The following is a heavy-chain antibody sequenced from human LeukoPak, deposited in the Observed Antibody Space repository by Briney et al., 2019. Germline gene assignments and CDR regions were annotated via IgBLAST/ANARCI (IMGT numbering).Heavy chain of an antibody. J-gene: IGHJ4*02. Sequence: ASVKVSCKASGYTFTSYGISWVRQAPGQGLEWMGWISAYNGNTNYAQKLQGRVTMTTDTSTSTAHMELRSLRSDDTAVYYCARSGTSYSSSWYRLDYWGQGTLVTVSS. CDR2: ISAYNGNT. D-gene: IGHD6-13*01. CDR3: ARSGTSYSSSWYRLDY. CDR1: GYTFTSYG. V-gene: IGHV1-18*01.